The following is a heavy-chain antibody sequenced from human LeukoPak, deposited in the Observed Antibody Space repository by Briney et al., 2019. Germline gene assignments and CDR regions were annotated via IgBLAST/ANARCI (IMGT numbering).Heavy chain of an antibody. CDR2: INGNGDT. Sequence: ASVKVPCKASGYTFSTYAIHWVRQAPGERLEWMGWINGNGDTKYSQKFQGRVTITRDTSASTVYMELTSLRSADTAVYYCARDQAENDSSGNYYNYGMDVWGQGTTVIVSS. CDR3: ARDQAENDSSGNYYNYGMDV. D-gene: IGHD3-22*01. CDR1: GYTFSTYA. V-gene: IGHV1-3*01. J-gene: IGHJ6*02.